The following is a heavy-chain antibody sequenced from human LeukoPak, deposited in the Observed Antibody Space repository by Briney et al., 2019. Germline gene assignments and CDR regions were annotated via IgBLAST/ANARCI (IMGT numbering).Heavy chain of an antibody. CDR2: ISSSGSTI. D-gene: IGHD3-22*01. V-gene: IGHV3-11*01. CDR1: GFTFGDYY. CDR3: AREAYDSSGYYYAFDI. Sequence: GGSLRLSCAASGFTFGDYYMSWIRQAPGKGLEWVSYISSSGSTIYYADSVKGRFTISRDNAKNSLYLQMNSLRAEDTAVYYCAREAYDSSGYYYAFDIWGQGTMVTVSS. J-gene: IGHJ3*02.